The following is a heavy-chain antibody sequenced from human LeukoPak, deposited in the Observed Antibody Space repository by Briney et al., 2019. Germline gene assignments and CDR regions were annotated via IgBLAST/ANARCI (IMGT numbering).Heavy chain of an antibody. CDR1: GFTFSSSS. J-gene: IGHJ4*02. Sequence: GGSLRLSCAASGFTFSSSSISWVRQAPGKGLEWVSAITGAVGSTHYADSVRGRFTISSDNSKNTVYLQMNSLRPEDMAVYYCAKEIFSGLLYIDYWGQGTLVTVSS. CDR3: AKEIFSGLLYIDY. V-gene: IGHV3-23*01. D-gene: IGHD5-12*01. CDR2: ITGAVGST.